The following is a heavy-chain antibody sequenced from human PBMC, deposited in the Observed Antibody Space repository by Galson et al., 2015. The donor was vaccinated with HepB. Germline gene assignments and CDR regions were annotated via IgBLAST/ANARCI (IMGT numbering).Heavy chain of an antibody. Sequence: SLRLSCAASGFTFSSYAMHWVRQAPGKGLEWVAVISYDGSNKYYADSVKGRFTISRDNSKNTLYLQMNSLRAEDTAVYYCARASGYCSGGSCLGNWFDPWGQGTLVTVSS. D-gene: IGHD2-15*01. J-gene: IGHJ5*02. CDR3: ARASGYCSGGSCLGNWFDP. CDR1: GFTFSSYA. CDR2: ISYDGSNK. V-gene: IGHV3-30-3*01.